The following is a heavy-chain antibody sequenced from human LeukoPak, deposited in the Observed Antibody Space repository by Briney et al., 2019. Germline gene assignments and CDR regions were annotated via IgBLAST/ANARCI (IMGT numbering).Heavy chain of an antibody. Sequence: GGSLRLSCAASGFTFSSYAMSWVRQAPGKGLEWVSVLFSGGDTYYADSVKDRFSISRDSSRETLFLQMNSLRADDTAVYYFARQGYDSGFDYWGHGTMVTFSS. CDR2: LFSGGDT. CDR3: ARQGYDSGFDY. V-gene: IGHV3-66*04. CDR1: GFTFSSYA. D-gene: IGHD5-12*01. J-gene: IGHJ4*01.